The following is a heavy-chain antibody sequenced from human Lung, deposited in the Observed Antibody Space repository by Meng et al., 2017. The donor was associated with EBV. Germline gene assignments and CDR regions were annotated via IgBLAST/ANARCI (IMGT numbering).Heavy chain of an antibody. V-gene: IGHV4-4*02. D-gene: IGHD3-10*01. CDR2: IPHRGSS. CDR1: GDSSTNYNC. CDR3: LRGSGGSV. J-gene: IGHJ1*01. Sequence: RGWGHRRVTPSGTRLLTSAVSGDSSTNYNCGGWVRQPPGKGLEWIGEIPHRGSSAYNPSLKSRVSMSIDKSKNQFSLKLTSVTAADTAVYHCLRGSGGSVWGQGTLVTVSS.